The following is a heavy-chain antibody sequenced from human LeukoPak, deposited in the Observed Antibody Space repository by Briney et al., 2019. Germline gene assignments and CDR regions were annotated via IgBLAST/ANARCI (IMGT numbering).Heavy chain of an antibody. CDR2: IDTTGST. V-gene: IGHV4-4*07. CDR3: ARTAERQQMVQGTYFYYYFMDV. Sequence: PSETLSLTCSVSGASISGYYWTWTRQPAGRGLEWIGRIDTTGSTKNNPSRKSRVPMSVDASKNQFSLNLTSVTAADTAVYFCARTAERQQMVQGTYFYYYFMDVWAKGTTVTISS. D-gene: IGHD6-13*01. J-gene: IGHJ6*03. CDR1: GASISGYY.